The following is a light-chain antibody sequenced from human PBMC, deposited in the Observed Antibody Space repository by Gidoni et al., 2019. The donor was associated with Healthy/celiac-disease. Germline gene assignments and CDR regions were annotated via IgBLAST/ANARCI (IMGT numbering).Light chain of an antibody. CDR2: WAS. J-gene: IGKJ4*01. CDR1: QSVLYSSNNKNY. V-gene: IGKV4-1*01. CDR3: QQYYSTPLT. Sequence: DILLTQSPDSLAASLGERATINCKSSQSVLYSSNNKNYLAWYQQKPGQPPKLLIYWASTRESGVPDRFSGSGSGTDFTLTISSLQAEDVAVYYCQQYYSTPLTFXGXTKVEIK.